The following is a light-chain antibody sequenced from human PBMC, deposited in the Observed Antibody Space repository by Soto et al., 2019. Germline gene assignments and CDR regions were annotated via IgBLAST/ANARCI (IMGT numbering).Light chain of an antibody. Sequence: SYELTQPPSVSVSPGQTARIICSGDALAKQIAYWYQQKPGQAPVLVIYKDSERPSGIPERFSGSNSGTTATLTISGVQAEDEADYYCQSADSSGTYRVFGGGTKLTVL. V-gene: IGLV3-25*03. CDR3: QSADSSGTYRV. CDR1: ALAKQI. CDR2: KDS. J-gene: IGLJ2*01.